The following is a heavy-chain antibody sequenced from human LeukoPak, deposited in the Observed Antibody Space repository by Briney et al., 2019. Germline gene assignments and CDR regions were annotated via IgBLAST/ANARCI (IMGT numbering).Heavy chain of an antibody. D-gene: IGHD6-19*01. CDR3: ASRSYNGMDV. CDR2: INHSGST. V-gene: IGHV4-39*07. CDR1: GGSISSSSYY. J-gene: IGHJ6*02. Sequence: PSETLSLTCTVSGGSISSSSYYWGWIRQPPGKGLEWIGEINHSGSTNYNPSLKSRVTISVDKSKNQFSLKLTSVTAADTAVYYCASRSYNGMDVWGQGTTVTVSS.